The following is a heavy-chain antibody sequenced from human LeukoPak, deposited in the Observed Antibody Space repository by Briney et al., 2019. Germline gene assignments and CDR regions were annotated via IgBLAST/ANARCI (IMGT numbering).Heavy chain of an antibody. CDR3: ARDKILGATNFDY. CDR1: GFSFSNYW. CDR2: IKQDGSEK. V-gene: IGHV3-7*03. Sequence: GGSLRLSCAASGFSFSNYWMSWVRQVPGKGLEWVANIKQDGSEKYYVYSVKGRFTISRDNAKNSLYLQMNSLRAEDTAIYYCARDKILGATNFDYWGQGTLVTVSS. D-gene: IGHD1-26*01. J-gene: IGHJ4*02.